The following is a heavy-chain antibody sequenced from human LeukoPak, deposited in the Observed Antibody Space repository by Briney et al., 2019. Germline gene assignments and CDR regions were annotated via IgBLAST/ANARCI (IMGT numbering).Heavy chain of an antibody. CDR2: VYTSGST. Sequence: SETLSLTCTVSGDSIIRGSYYWTRIRQPAGKTLEWIGRVYTSGSTNYNPSVESRATISIDTADNQFSLRLSSVTAADTAIYSYTRVCCQRRHWFDSWGQGTLVTVSS. V-gene: IGHV4-61*02. CDR3: TRVCCQRRHWFDS. J-gene: IGHJ5*01. CDR1: GDSIIRGSYY.